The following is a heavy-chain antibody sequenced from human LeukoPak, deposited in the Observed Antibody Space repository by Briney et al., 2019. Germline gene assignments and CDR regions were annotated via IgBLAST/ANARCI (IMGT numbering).Heavy chain of an antibody. J-gene: IGHJ4*02. CDR2: ISGYNDNT. CDR1: GYTFTNFG. V-gene: IGHV1-18*01. D-gene: IGHD2-21*01. Sequence: ASVKVSCKASGYTFTNFGISWVRQAPGQGLEWMGWISGYNDNTNYAQKLQGRVTLTTDTSTSTAYMELRSLRHDDTAVYYCARDDSADWGQGTLVTVSS. CDR3: ARDDSAD.